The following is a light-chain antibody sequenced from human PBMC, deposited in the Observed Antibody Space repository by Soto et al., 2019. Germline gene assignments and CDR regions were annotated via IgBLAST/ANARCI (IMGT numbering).Light chain of an antibody. J-gene: IGKJ4*01. CDR2: GAF. CDR1: QSVSSD. Sequence: ERVMTQAPATLSVSPGERATLSCRASQSVSSDLAWYQQKPGQGPRLLIYGAFNRATDVPARFSGSGSGTEFTLTISSLQSEDFAVYYCQQYNNWPLTFGGGTKVEIK. CDR3: QQYNNWPLT. V-gene: IGKV3-15*01.